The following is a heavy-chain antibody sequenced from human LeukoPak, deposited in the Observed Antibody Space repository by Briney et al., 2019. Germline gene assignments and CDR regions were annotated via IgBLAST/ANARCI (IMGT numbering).Heavy chain of an antibody. Sequence: ASVKVSCKASGYTFTGYFIHWVRQAPGQGLEWMGWINPNSGGTNYAQKFQGRVTMTRDTSKNQFSLKLSSVTAADTAVYYCARHEGDIVVAPAAMSSYYFDYWGQGTLVTVSS. CDR1: GYTFTGYF. CDR3: ARHEGDIVVAPAAMSSYYFDY. D-gene: IGHD2-2*01. V-gene: IGHV1-2*02. J-gene: IGHJ4*02. CDR2: INPNSGGT.